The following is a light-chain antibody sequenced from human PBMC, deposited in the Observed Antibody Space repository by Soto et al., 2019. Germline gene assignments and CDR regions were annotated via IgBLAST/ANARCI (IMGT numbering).Light chain of an antibody. CDR2: DAS. CDR3: QQYDNLPLT. V-gene: IGKV1-33*01. Sequence: DIQMTQSPSSLSASVGVRVTITCQASQDISNYLNWYQQKPGKAPKLLIYDASNLETGVPSRFSGSGSGRAFTFAISSLQPEDIETYYCQQYDNLPLTFGGGTKVEIK. CDR1: QDISNY. J-gene: IGKJ4*01.